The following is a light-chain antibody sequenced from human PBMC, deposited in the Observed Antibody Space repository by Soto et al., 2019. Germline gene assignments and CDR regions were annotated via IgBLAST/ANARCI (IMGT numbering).Light chain of an antibody. CDR2: DAS. V-gene: IGKV3-11*01. J-gene: IGKJ2*01. Sequence: EIVLTQSPATLSLSPGERATLSCGASHSVFNYLAWYQQKPGQAPRLLIYDASNRATGIPARFSGSGSGTDFTLTISSLEPEDFAVYYCQQRSTWPPAFGQGTKLEIK. CDR3: QQRSTWPPA. CDR1: HSVFNY.